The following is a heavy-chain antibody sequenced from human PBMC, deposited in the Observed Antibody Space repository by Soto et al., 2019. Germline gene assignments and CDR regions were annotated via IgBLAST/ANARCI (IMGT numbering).Heavy chain of an antibody. CDR1: GFTFSSYS. CDR3: ARDDYYYIRGYLPPIHY. CDR2: ISSSSSYI. V-gene: IGHV3-21*01. Sequence: GGSLRLSCAASGFTFSSYSMNWVRQAPGKGLEWVSSISSSSSYIYYADSVKGRFTISRDNAKNSLYLEMNSLRAEDTAVYYCARDDYYYIRGYLPPIHYPGPGPLVTVS. J-gene: IGHJ4*02. D-gene: IGHD3-22*01.